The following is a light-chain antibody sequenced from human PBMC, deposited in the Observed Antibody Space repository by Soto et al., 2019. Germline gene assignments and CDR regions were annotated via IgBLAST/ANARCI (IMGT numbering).Light chain of an antibody. CDR3: QHGGT. CDR1: QSVSNN. J-gene: IGKJ5*01. Sequence: IVLTQSQSTMSLATGERATVSCRASQSVSNNLGWYQQKPGQAPRLLIYDASNRDTGIPARFSGSGSGTDFTLTISSLEPEDFAVYYCQHGGTFGQGTRLEIK. V-gene: IGKV3-11*01. CDR2: DAS.